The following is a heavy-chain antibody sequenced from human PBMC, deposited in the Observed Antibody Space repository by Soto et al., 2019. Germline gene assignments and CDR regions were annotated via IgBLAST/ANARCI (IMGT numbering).Heavy chain of an antibody. Sequence: LETLSLTCTVSGGSISSSIYYWGWIRQPPGKGLEWIGSIYCSGSTNYNPSLKSRVTISVDTSKNQFSLKLSSVTAADTAVYYCARGAYYDFWSGSTYGMDVWGQGTTVTVSS. J-gene: IGHJ6*02. CDR3: ARGAYYDFWSGSTYGMDV. V-gene: IGHV4-39*07. CDR1: GGSISSSIYY. D-gene: IGHD3-3*01. CDR2: IYCSGST.